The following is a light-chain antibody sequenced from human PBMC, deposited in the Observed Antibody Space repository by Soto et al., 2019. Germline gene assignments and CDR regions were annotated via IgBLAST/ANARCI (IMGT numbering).Light chain of an antibody. CDR1: SSEIGTYNY. CDR2: EVS. V-gene: IGLV2-14*01. J-gene: IGLJ3*02. Sequence: QSALTQPASVSGSPGQSITISCTGTSSEIGTYNYVSWYQQHPGKAPKLMIYEVSNRPSGVSNRFSGSKSGNTASLTISGFQAEDGAAYYCSSYTSSGTLVFGGGTKLTVL. CDR3: SSYTSSGTLV.